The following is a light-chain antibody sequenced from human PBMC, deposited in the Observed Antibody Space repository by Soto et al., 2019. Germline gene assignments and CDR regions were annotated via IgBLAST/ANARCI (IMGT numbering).Light chain of an antibody. J-gene: IGKJ3*01. V-gene: IGKV3-11*01. CDR3: QQRADWPIT. CDR2: DSS. Sequence: DIVFTQSPATVSLSPGERATLSCRASQNVGNYLAWYQQKPGQAPRLLIYDSSNRATGIPARFSGSGSGTDFTLTISSLEPEDFALYYCQQRADWPITFGPGTKVDIK. CDR1: QNVGNY.